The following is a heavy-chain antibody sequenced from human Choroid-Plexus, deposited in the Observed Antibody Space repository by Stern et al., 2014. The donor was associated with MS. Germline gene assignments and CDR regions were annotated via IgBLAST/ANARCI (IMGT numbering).Heavy chain of an antibody. V-gene: IGHV3-30*18. CDR1: GFTFGSCA. Sequence: QVQLVESGGGVVQPGRPLRLSCVASGFTFGSCAMHWVRQAPGKGLEWVAGVSYDGSNKYYADSVKGRFTISRDNSQNTLYMQMSSLRPKDTAVYYCAKDRQYLTYFFDHWGQGSLVTVSS. CDR3: AKDRQYLTYFFDH. J-gene: IGHJ5*02. CDR2: VSYDGSNK. D-gene: IGHD2/OR15-2a*01.